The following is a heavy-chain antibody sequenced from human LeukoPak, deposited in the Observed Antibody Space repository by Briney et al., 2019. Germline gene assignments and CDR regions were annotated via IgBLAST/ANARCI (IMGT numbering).Heavy chain of an antibody. CDR2: IYSSGTT. D-gene: IGHD6-19*01. CDR1: GGSISSSL. Sequence: PSETLSLTCTVSGGSISSSLWTWIRQPAGKGLEWIGRIYSSGTTVYNPSLKSRVTMSVDTSKNQFSLKLNSVSAADTAVYYCAGDRLAVAGPPFDYWGQGTLVTVSS. J-gene: IGHJ4*02. CDR3: AGDRLAVAGPPFDY. V-gene: IGHV4-4*07.